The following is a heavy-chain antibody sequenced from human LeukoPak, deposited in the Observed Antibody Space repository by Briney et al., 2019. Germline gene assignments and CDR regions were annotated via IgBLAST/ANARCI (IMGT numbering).Heavy chain of an antibody. Sequence: ASVKVSCKASGYTFTSYGIGWVRQAPGQGLEWMGWISAYNGNTNYAQKFQGRVTMTEDTSTDTAYMELSSLRSEDTAVYYCAGHVVVTAIRAFDIWGQGTMVTVSS. V-gene: IGHV1-18*01. CDR2: ISAYNGNT. CDR1: GYTFTSYG. J-gene: IGHJ3*02. CDR3: AGHVVVTAIRAFDI. D-gene: IGHD2-21*02.